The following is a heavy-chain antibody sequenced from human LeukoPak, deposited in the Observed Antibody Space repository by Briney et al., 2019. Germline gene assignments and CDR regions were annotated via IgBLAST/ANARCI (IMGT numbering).Heavy chain of an antibody. V-gene: IGHV3-30*18. CDR2: ISSDGSIK. D-gene: IGHD3-3*01. CDR3: VKEYHSRGFGAYFDY. CDR1: KFTFSHYG. Sequence: GGSLRLSCTASKFTFSHYGMQWVRQAPGKGLEWVAVISSDGSIKVYADSVKGRFTLSGDNSINTVDLQMNSLRAEDTAVCYCVKEYHSRGFGAYFDYWGQGTLVTVSS. J-gene: IGHJ4*02.